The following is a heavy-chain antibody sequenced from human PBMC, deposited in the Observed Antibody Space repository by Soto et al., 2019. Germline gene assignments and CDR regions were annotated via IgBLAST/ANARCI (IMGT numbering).Heavy chain of an antibody. J-gene: IGHJ5*02. D-gene: IGHD3-22*01. CDR3: ARFSTPRTSYDSNPGWFDP. V-gene: IGHV4-59*01. CDR1: GGSLNSYY. CDR2: VSSTGST. Sequence: SETLSLTCTVSGGSLNSYYWTWIRQSPGKGLEWIGYVSSTGSTNYNPSLKSRLTMSLDTSTNEVSLSLTSVTAADAAVYFCARFSTPRTSYDSNPGWFDPWGQGIMVX.